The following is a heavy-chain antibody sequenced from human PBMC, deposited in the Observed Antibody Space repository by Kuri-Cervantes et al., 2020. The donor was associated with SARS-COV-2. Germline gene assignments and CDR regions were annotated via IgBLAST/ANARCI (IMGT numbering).Heavy chain of an antibody. CDR2: IYQAGST. CDR3: VAAILGVDTGYFQH. D-gene: IGHD3-3*01. Sequence: LRLSCAVSGYCISSGGYSWSWIRQPPGKGLEWIGSIYQAGSTFYNPSLKSRVSISLDRSKNQYSLNLSSVTAADTAVYYCVAAILGVDTGYFQHWGQGTLVTVSS. V-gene: IGHV4-30-2*01. J-gene: IGHJ1*01. CDR1: GYCISSGGYS.